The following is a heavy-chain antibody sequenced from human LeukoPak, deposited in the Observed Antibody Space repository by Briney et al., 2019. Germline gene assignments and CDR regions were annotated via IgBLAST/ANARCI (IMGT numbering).Heavy chain of an antibody. V-gene: IGHV3-15*07. D-gene: IGHD3-22*01. J-gene: IGHJ5*02. CDR2: IRSNSDGGTI. CDR3: ATDFYDST. CDR1: GFTFSNAW. Sequence: KPGGSLRLSCATSGFTFSNAWMNWVRQAPGKGLEWVGRIRSNSDGGTIDYAAPVKGRFTLSRDDSKTTLYLQMNRLQTEDTAVYYCATDFYDSTWGQGTLVTVSS.